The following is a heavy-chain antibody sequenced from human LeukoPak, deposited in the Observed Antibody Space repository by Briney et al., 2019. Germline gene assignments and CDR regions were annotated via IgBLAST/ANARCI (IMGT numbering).Heavy chain of an antibody. J-gene: IGHJ3*02. D-gene: IGHD2-2*02. V-gene: IGHV1-2*02. Sequence: ASVKVSCKSSGYTFTDYYMHWVRHAPGRGLEWMGWINPNSGATNYAQKFQGRVTMTRDTSISTAYMELSRLRSDDTAVYYCARELAINDAFDIWGQGTMVTVSS. CDR2: INPNSGAT. CDR3: ARELAINDAFDI. CDR1: GYTFTDYY.